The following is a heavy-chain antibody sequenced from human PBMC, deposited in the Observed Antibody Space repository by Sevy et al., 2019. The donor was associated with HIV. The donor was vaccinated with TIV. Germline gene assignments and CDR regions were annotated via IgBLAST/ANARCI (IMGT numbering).Heavy chain of an antibody. CDR3: ASHYYDSTGYYYPLDY. J-gene: IGHJ4*02. V-gene: IGHV3-30*03. Sequence: GGSLRLSCAASGFTFSTYDMNWVRQAPGKGVEWVAVISYDGNNKDYADSVKGRFTISRDNSKNTLYLQMNSLRAEDTAVYYCASHYYDSTGYYYPLDYWGQGTLVTVSS. D-gene: IGHD3-22*01. CDR1: GFTFSTYD. CDR2: ISYDGNNK.